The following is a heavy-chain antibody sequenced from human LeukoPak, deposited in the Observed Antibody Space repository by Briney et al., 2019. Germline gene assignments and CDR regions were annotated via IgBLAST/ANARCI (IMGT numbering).Heavy chain of an antibody. Sequence: ASVKVSCKTSGYTFTGYYLHWVRQVPGQGLEWMGWISPKSGDTKSAQSFQGRVTLTSDTSITTAFMELTSLTSHDTAVYYCARGWVGPDSPSGYLQQWGQGTLVTVSS. V-gene: IGHV1-2*02. CDR1: GYTFTGYY. CDR2: ISPKSGDT. J-gene: IGHJ1*01. D-gene: IGHD1-26*01. CDR3: ARGWVGPDSPSGYLQQ.